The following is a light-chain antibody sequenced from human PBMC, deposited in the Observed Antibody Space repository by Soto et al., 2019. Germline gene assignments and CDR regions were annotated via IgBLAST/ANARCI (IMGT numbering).Light chain of an antibody. CDR2: DDS. Sequence: SYELTQPPSVSVAPGQTARITCGGNNIGRKSVHWYQQKPGQAPVLVVYDDSDRPSGIPERFSGSNSGTSASLAISGLQSEDEAEYYCAAWDDSLNGLLFGGGTKVTVL. CDR1: NIGRKS. CDR3: AAWDDSLNGLL. J-gene: IGLJ3*02. V-gene: IGLV3-21*02.